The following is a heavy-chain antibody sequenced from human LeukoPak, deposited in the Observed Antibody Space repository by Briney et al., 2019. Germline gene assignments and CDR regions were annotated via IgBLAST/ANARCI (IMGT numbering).Heavy chain of an antibody. V-gene: IGHV4-4*02. CDR1: GGSISSSNW. D-gene: IGHD3-22*01. J-gene: IGHJ4*02. Sequence: SETLSLTCAVSGGSISSSNWWSWVRQPPGKGPEWIGEIYHSGSTNYNPSLKSRVTISVDKSKNQFSLKLSSVTAADTAVYYCARVGSDSSGYYLGTLDYWGQGTLVTVSS. CDR2: IYHSGST. CDR3: ARVGSDSSGYYLGTLDY.